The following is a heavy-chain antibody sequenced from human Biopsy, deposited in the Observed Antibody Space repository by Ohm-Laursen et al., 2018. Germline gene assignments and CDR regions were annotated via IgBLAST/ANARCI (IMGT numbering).Heavy chain of an antibody. CDR2: ISYNERT. Sequence: SDTLSLTCSVSGASVKTSGYFWAWIRQRPGKGLEWIGYISYNERTHYNPSLTSRLAISFDTSNNRISLQLRSVSVADTAVYYCVREPKTGTAEAWYFDHWGRGSPVTVPS. D-gene: IGHD3-9*01. J-gene: IGHJ2*01. CDR1: GASVKTSGYF. CDR3: VREPKTGTAEAWYFDH. V-gene: IGHV4-31*03.